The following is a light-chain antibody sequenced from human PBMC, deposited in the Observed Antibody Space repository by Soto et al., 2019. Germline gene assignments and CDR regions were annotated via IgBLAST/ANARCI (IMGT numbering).Light chain of an antibody. Sequence: QSVLTQPPSASGTPGQRVTISCSGSSSNIGSNAVNWYQQLPGAAPKLLIYNTNQRPSGVPDRFSGSRSGTSASLAISGLQSEDEADYYCCSYAPISTYVFGAGTKLTVL. CDR2: NTN. CDR1: SSNIGSNA. CDR3: CSYAPISTYV. J-gene: IGLJ1*01. V-gene: IGLV1-44*01.